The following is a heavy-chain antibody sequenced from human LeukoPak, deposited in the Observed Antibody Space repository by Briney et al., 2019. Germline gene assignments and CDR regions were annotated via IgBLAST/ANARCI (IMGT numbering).Heavy chain of an antibody. Sequence: ASVKVSCKASGYTFTSYAMNWVRQAPGQGLEWMGWINTNTRNPTYAQGFTGRFVFSLDTSVSTPYLQISSLKAEDTAVYYCARDRVLLWFGESYYFDYWGQGTRVTVSS. D-gene: IGHD3-10*01. CDR3: ARDRVLLWFGESYYFDY. CDR2: INTNTRNP. V-gene: IGHV7-4-1*02. J-gene: IGHJ4*02. CDR1: GYTFTSYA.